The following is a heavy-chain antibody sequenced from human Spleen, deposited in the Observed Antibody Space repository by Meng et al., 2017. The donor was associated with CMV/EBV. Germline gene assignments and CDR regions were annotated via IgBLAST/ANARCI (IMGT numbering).Heavy chain of an antibody. CDR1: GGTFSSYA. CDR2: IIPIFGTA. J-gene: IGHJ4*02. V-gene: IGHV1-69*01. D-gene: IGHD6-13*01. CDR3: ARPYSSSWFPFDY. Sequence: QVPLGQAGAEVKKPGSSVKVPCKASGGTFSSYAISWVRQAPGQGLEWMGGIIPIFGTANYAQKFQDRVTITADESTSTAYMELSSLRSEDTAVYYCARPYSSSWFPFDYWGQGTLVTVSS.